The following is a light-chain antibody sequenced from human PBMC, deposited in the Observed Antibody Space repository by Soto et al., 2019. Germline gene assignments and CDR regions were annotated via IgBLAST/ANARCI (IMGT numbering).Light chain of an antibody. CDR1: SGDIGSYNH. V-gene: IGLV2-14*01. Sequence: QSVLTQPASVSGSPGQSITISCTGTSGDIGSYNHVSWYQQRPGKAPKLIIYELPDRPSGVSNRFSGSKSGNTASLTISGLQAEDAAEYYCSSYTNINTRACVFGTGTKVTV. J-gene: IGLJ1*01. CDR3: SSYTNINTRACV. CDR2: ELP.